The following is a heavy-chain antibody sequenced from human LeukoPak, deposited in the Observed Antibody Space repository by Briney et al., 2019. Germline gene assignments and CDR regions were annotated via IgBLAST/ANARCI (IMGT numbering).Heavy chain of an antibody. CDR2: INHSGST. CDR1: GGSFSGYY. D-gene: IGHD6-6*01. V-gene: IGHV4-34*01. CDR3: ARGSSLAYYYYYYYMDV. Sequence: PSETLSLTCAVYGGSFSGYYWSWIRQPPGKGLEWIGEINHSGSTNYNPSLKSRVTISVDTSKNQFSLKLSSVTAADTAVYYCARGSSLAYYYYYYYMDVWGKGTAVTVSS. J-gene: IGHJ6*03.